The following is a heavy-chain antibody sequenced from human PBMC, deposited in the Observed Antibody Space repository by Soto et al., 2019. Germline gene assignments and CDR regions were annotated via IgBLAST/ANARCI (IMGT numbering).Heavy chain of an antibody. J-gene: IGHJ4*02. CDR2: ISDDGSTA. CDR1: GFTFSAYW. V-gene: IGHV3-74*01. CDR3: ARGPRASSTGTGAH. Sequence: LRLSCAVSGFTFSAYWMHWVRQVPGKGLTWVSRISDDGSTATYADSVKGRFVISRDDAKNSLYLEMNTLGADDSGLYYCARGPRASSTGTGAHWGRGTLVTVSS. D-gene: IGHD1-1*01.